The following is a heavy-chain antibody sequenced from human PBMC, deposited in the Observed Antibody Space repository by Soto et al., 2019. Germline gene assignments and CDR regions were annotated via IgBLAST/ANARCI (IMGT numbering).Heavy chain of an antibody. CDR2: INPSGGST. CDR1: GHTFTSHY. Sequence: RASVKVSCKASGHTFTSHYMHWVRQAPGQGLEWMGIINPSGGSTSYAQKFQGRVTMTRDTSTSTVYMELSSLRSEDTAVYYCARVITMVRGAESYFDYWGQGTLVTVSS. CDR3: ARVITMVRGAESYFDY. J-gene: IGHJ4*02. V-gene: IGHV1-46*01. D-gene: IGHD3-10*01.